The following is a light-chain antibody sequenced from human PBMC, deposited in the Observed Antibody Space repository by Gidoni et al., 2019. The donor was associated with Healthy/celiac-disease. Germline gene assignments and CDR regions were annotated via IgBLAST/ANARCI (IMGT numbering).Light chain of an antibody. Sequence: QMTQSPSSLSASVGDRVTITCQASQDISNYLNWYQQKPGKAPKLLIYDASNLETGVPSRISGSGSGTDFTFTISSLQPEDIATYYCQQYDNLPITFXQXTRLEIK. CDR2: DAS. J-gene: IGKJ5*01. V-gene: IGKV1-33*01. CDR3: QQYDNLPIT. CDR1: QDISNY.